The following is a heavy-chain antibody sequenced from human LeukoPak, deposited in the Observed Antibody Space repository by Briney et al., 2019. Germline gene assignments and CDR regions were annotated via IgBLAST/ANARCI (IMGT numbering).Heavy chain of an antibody. CDR3: ARTCSGGSCDWFDP. V-gene: IGHV4-59*01. J-gene: IGHJ5*02. CDR2: IYYSGST. D-gene: IGHD2-15*01. Sequence: SETLSLTCTVSGGSISSYYWSRIRQPPGKGLEWIGYIYYSGSTNYNPSLKSRVTISVDTSKNQFSLKLSSVTAADTAVYYCARTCSGGSCDWFDPWGQGTLVTVSS. CDR1: GGSISSYY.